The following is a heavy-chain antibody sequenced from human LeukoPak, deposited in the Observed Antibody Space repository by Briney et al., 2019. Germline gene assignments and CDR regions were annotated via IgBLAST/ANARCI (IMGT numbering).Heavy chain of an antibody. CDR3: VRRGKRLRFFEWVDAFDI. CDR1: GGSFSGYY. J-gene: IGHJ3*02. Sequence: ASETLSLTCAVYGGSFSGYYWTWVRQPPGKGLEWIGEINQSGSTDYNPSLKSRVTISSDTSKNHFFLNLTSMTAADTAVYYCVRRGKRLRFFEWVDAFDIWGQGTMVTVSS. CDR2: INQSGST. D-gene: IGHD3-3*01. V-gene: IGHV4-34*01.